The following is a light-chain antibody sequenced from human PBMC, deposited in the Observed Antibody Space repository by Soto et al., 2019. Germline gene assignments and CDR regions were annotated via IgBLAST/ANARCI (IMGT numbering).Light chain of an antibody. CDR3: QQCDSWPLT. V-gene: IGKV3-15*01. Sequence: EIVMTQSPATLSVSPGERAALSCRASQSVSSNLVWYQQKPGQAPRLLIYDASTRATGIPARFSGSGSGTEFTLTISSLQSEDFAVYYCQQCDSWPLTFGGGTKVEVK. J-gene: IGKJ4*01. CDR2: DAS. CDR1: QSVSSN.